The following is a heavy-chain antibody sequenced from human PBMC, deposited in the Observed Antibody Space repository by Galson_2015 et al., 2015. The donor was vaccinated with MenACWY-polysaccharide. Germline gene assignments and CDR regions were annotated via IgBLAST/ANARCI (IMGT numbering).Heavy chain of an antibody. CDR2: INHSGST. CDR1: GGSFSGYY. D-gene: IGHD3-3*01. V-gene: IGHV4-34*01. Sequence: ETLSLTCAVYGGSFSGYYWSWIRQPPGRGLEWIGEINHSGSTNYNPSLKSRVTISVDTSKNQFSLKLSSVTAADTAVYYCARRSRITIFGVVIPRYFDYWGQGTLVTVSS. J-gene: IGHJ4*02. CDR3: ARRSRITIFGVVIPRYFDY.